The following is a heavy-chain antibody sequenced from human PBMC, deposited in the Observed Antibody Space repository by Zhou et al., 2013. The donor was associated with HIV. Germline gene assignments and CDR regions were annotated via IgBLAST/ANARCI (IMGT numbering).Heavy chain of an antibody. D-gene: IGHD1-20*01. V-gene: IGHV1-2*02. Sequence: QVXLVQSGAEVKEPGASVKVSCKTEYSFSVYYMHWVRQAPGQGLEWMGWILPNTDATKYAPRFQGRVTMTRDTSISTVYMELRGLRSDDTALYFCASYGPGYNWMYSWGQGTLVTVSS. J-gene: IGHJ4*02. CDR3: ASYGPGYNWMYS. CDR1: EYSFSVYY. CDR2: ILPNTDAT.